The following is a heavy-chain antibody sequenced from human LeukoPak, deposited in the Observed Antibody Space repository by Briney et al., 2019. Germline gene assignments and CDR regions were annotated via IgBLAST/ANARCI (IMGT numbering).Heavy chain of an antibody. CDR3: ARAGRLTTVWFGELLQTHFHYMDV. D-gene: IGHD3-10*01. CDR1: GYTFTSYG. V-gene: IGHV1-18*01. CDR2: ISAYNGNT. Sequence: ASVKVSCKASGYTFTSYGISWVRQAPGQGLEWMGWISAYNGNTNYAQKLQGRVTMTTDTSTSTAYMELRSLRSDDTAVYYCARAGRLTTVWFGELLQTHFHYMDVWGKGTTVTVSS. J-gene: IGHJ6*03.